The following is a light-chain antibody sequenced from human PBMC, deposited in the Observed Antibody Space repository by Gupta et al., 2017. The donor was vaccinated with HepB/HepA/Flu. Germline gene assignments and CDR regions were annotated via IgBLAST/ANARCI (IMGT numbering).Light chain of an antibody. CDR3: QQSDSAPLT. V-gene: IGKV1-39*01. J-gene: IGKJ4*01. CDR2: MAS. Sequence: IQMTQSPSSLSASVGDRITITCRASQSISRYLRWYQQTPGKAPKLLIYMASNLQGGVPSRFSGSGSGADFTLTISSLRPEDFASYYCQQSDSAPLTFGGGTKVEIK. CDR1: QSISRY.